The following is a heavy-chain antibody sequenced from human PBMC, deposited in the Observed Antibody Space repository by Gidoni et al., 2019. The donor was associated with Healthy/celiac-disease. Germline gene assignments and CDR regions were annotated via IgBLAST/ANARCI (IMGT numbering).Heavy chain of an antibody. CDR2: IYTSGST. CDR3: AREGDMNGDRGYYFDY. Sequence: QVQLQESGPGLVKPSQTLSLTCTVSGGSISSGSYYWSWIRQPAGKGLEWIGRIYTSGSTNYNPSHKSRVTISVDTSKNQFSLKLSSVTAADTAVYYCAREGDMNGDRGYYFDYWGQGTLVTVSS. J-gene: IGHJ4*02. CDR1: GGSISSGSYY. V-gene: IGHV4-61*02. D-gene: IGHD4-17*01.